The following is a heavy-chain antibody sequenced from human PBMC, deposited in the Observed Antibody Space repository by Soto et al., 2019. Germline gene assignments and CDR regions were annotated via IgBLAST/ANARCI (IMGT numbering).Heavy chain of an antibody. CDR3: ARDHGIVGATTPDFDY. V-gene: IGHV1-18*01. Sequence: ASVKVSCTASGGTFSSYAISWVRQAPGQGLEWMGWISAYNGNTNYAQKLQGRVTMTTDTSTSTAYMELRSLRSDDTAVYYCARDHGIVGATTPDFDYWGQGTLVTVSS. CDR1: GGTFSSYA. D-gene: IGHD1-26*01. J-gene: IGHJ4*02. CDR2: ISAYNGNT.